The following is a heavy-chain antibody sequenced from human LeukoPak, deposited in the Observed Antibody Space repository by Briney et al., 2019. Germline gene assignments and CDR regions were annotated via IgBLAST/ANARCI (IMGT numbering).Heavy chain of an antibody. CDR2: ISHTGTT. J-gene: IGHJ5*02. CDR3: ARDQRYSSSWYRGGSWFDP. CDR1: GGSFSGHY. D-gene: IGHD6-13*01. V-gene: IGHV4-34*01. Sequence: PSETLSLTCGVSGGSFSGHYWSWIRQPPGKGLEWIGEISHTGTTHSNPSLKSRVTISVDTPKNQFSLRLTSVTAADTAVYYCARDQRYSSSWYRGGSWFDPWGQGTLVTVSS.